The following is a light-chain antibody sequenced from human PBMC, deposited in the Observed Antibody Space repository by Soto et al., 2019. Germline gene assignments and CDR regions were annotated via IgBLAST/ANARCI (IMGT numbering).Light chain of an antibody. CDR1: SSHVGGYDY. CDR2: EVT. Sequence: QSVLTQPASVSGVPGYSITISCTGTSSHVGGYDYVSRYQQHPGTAPSIIIFEVTNRPSGVSNRFSGSKSGNTASLTISGLQAEDEADYYCTSYTSSSTQVFGTGTKVTVL. CDR3: TSYTSSSTQV. V-gene: IGLV2-14*01. J-gene: IGLJ1*01.